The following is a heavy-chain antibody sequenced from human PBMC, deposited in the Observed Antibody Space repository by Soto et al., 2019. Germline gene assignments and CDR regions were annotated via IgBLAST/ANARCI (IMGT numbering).Heavy chain of an antibody. V-gene: IGHV1-2*02. J-gene: IGHJ5*02. CDR3: EREGGIKTLQPAYNCFAT. D-gene: IGHD3-16*01. CDR2: INANNGGP. CDR1: GYTFTDYH. Sequence: QVQLVQSGAEVQKPGASVKVSCKASGYTFTDYHIHWVRLAPGQGLEFMGWINANNGGPGSPQQFKGRVNATTGTSTTTVYIRLNNLRTCDTAVYYCEREGGIKTLQPAYNCFATWGKGTLVTVS.